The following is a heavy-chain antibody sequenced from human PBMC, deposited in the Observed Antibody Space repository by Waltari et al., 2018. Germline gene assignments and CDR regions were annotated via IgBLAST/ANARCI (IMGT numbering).Heavy chain of an antibody. CDR2: IYYSWST. J-gene: IGHJ5*02. CDR1: GGSISSHY. Sequence: QVQLQESGPGLVKPSETLSLTCTVSGGSISSHYWSWIRQPPGKGLEWIGYIYYSWSTNYHPSLKSRVTISVDTSKNQFSLKLSSVTAADTAVYYCARDGRDSSSSWFDPWGQGTLVTVSS. D-gene: IGHD6-13*01. V-gene: IGHV4-59*11. CDR3: ARDGRDSSSSWFDP.